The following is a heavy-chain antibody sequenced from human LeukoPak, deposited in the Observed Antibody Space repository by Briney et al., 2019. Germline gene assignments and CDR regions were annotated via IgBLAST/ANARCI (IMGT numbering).Heavy chain of an antibody. D-gene: IGHD1-26*01. CDR2: TYYRSKWYN. CDR3: ARELIHRGGSYPDY. CDR1: GDSVSSNSAA. Sequence: SQTLSLTSAISGDSVSSNSAAWTWIRQSPSRGLQWLGRTYYRSKWYNDYAVSVKSRITINPDTSKNQFSLQLNSLTPEDTAVYFCARELIHRGGSYPDYWGQGTLVTVSS. V-gene: IGHV6-1*01. J-gene: IGHJ4*02.